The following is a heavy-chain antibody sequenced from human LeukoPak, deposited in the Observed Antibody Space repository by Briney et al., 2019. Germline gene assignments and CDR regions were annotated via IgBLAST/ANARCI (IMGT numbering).Heavy chain of an antibody. V-gene: IGHV1-69*04. J-gene: IGHJ4*02. Sequence: ASVKVSCKASGGTFSSYAISWVRQAPGQGLEWMGRIIPILGIANYAQKFQGRVTITADKSTSTAYMELSSLRSEDTAVYYCAREGVGATVDCWGQGTLVTVSS. D-gene: IGHD1-26*01. CDR1: GGTFSSYA. CDR3: AREGVGATVDC. CDR2: IIPILGIA.